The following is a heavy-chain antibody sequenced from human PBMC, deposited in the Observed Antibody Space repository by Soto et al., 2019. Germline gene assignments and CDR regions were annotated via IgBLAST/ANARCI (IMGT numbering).Heavy chain of an antibody. V-gene: IGHV3-23*01. Sequence: GGSLRLSCAASGFSFSSYAMSWVRLAAGKWLEWVSAISGSGGSTNYADSVNGRFTIARDNSKNTLYLQMNSLRAEDTAVYYCAKDTGSPPVATVAFDYWGQGALVTVAS. J-gene: IGHJ4*02. CDR3: AKDTGSPPVATVAFDY. CDR2: ISGSGGST. D-gene: IGHD4-17*01. CDR1: GFSFSSYA.